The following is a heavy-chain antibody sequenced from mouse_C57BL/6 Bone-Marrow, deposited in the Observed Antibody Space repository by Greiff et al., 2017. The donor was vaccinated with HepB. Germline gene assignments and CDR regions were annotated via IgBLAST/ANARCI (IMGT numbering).Heavy chain of an antibody. CDR1: GYTFTSYW. D-gene: IGHD2-4*01. CDR2: IHPNSGST. V-gene: IGHV1-64*01. J-gene: IGHJ3*01. Sequence: QVQLQQPGAELVKPGASVKLSCKASGYTFTSYWMHWVKQRPGQGLEWIGMIHPNSGSTNYNEKFKSKATLTADKSSSTAYMQLSSLTSEDSAVYFCARWGLRRSFAYWGQGTLVTVSA. CDR3: ARWGLRRSFAY.